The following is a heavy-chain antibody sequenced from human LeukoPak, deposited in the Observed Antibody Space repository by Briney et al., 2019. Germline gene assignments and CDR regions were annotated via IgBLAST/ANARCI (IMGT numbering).Heavy chain of an antibody. Sequence: SETLSLTCAVYGGSFSGYYWSWIRQPPGKGLEWIGEINHSGSTNYNPSLKSRVTISVDTSKNQFSLKLSSVTAADTAVYYCARMYSAYDFWGQGTLVIVSS. J-gene: IGHJ4*02. CDR2: INHSGST. V-gene: IGHV4-34*01. D-gene: IGHD5-12*01. CDR3: ARMYSAYDF. CDR1: GGSFSGYY.